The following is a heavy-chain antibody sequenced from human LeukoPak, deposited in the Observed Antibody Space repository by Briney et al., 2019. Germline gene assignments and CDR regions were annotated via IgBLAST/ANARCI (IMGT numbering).Heavy chain of an antibody. D-gene: IGHD7-27*01. CDR2: IYSGGST. J-gene: IGHJ4*02. Sequence: PGGSLRLSCAASGFTVSSNYMSWVRQAPGKGLEWVSLIYSGGSTYYADSVKGRFTISRDTSKNTLYLQMNSLRAEDTAVHYCARGPNWGNFDYWGQGTLVTVSS. CDR3: ARGPNWGNFDY. CDR1: GFTVSSNY. V-gene: IGHV3-53*01.